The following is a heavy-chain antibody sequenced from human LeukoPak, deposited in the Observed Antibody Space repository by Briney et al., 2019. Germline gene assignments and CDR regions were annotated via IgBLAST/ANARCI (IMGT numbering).Heavy chain of an antibody. D-gene: IGHD3-10*01. CDR3: ARDLTMVRGVSYYYYGMDV. CDR1: GGSISSYY. V-gene: IGHV4-59*01. CDR2: IYYSGST. J-gene: IGHJ6*02. Sequence: SETLSLTCTVSGGSISSYYWSWIRQPPGKGLEWIGYIYYSGSTNYNPSLKSRVTISVDTSKNQFSLKLSSVTAADTAVYYCARDLTMVRGVSYYYYGMDVRGQGTTVTVSS.